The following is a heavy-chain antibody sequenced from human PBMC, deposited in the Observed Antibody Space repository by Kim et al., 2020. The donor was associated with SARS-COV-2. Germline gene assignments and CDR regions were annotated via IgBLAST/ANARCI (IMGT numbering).Heavy chain of an antibody. V-gene: IGHV1-46*01. CDR1: TFTFTSYW. CDR3: ARDLGAAFHI. CDR2: INPSPGTT. D-gene: IGHD3-10*01. Sequence: ASVKVSCKAVTFTFTSYWLHWVRQAPGLGLEWMGKINPSPGTTTYAQQFEGRVTMTRDTSTSTVYMELSSQTSEDTAVYFFARDLGAAFHIWGQGTMITV. J-gene: IGHJ3*02.